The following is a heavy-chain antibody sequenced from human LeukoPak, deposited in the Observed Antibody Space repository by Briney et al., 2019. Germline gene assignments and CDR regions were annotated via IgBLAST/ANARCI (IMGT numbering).Heavy chain of an antibody. CDR3: ARDRDYYDSSGYYAHYLDY. CDR1: GFTSSNYW. J-gene: IGHJ4*02. V-gene: IGHV3-7*04. Sequence: GGSLRLSCAASGFTSSNYWMSWVRQAPGKGLKWVANIKQDGSEKYYVDSVTGRFTISRDNAKNSLYLQMNSLRAEGTAVYYCARDRDYYDSSGYYAHYLDYWGQGTLVTVSS. CDR2: IKQDGSEK. D-gene: IGHD3-22*01.